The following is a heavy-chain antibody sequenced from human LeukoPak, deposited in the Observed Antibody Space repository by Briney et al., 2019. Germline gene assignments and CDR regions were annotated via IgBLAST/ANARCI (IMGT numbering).Heavy chain of an antibody. D-gene: IGHD3-22*01. Sequence: GGSLILSCAASGFTFSNYWMSWVRQAPGKGLEWVANIKEDGGEKYYVDSVKGHFTISRDNADNSLYLQMDSLRVDDTAVHYCARVSPWMYSYGSSGFDYWGQGTLVTVSS. CDR3: ARVSPWMYSYGSSGFDY. V-gene: IGHV3-7*01. J-gene: IGHJ4*02. CDR2: IKEDGGEK. CDR1: GFTFSNYW.